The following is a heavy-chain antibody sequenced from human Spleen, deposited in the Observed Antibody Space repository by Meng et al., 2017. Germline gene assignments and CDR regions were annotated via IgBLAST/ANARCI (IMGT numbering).Heavy chain of an antibody. J-gene: IGHJ4*02. CDR1: GYTFTAYI. CDR3: ARENSSSWYYFDS. V-gene: IGHV1-3*01. D-gene: IGHD6-13*01. CDR2: IYAGSGNT. Sequence: QVQLVQSGAEVKKPGASVKVSCKASGYTFTAYIIHWVRQAPGQRLEWLGWIYAGSGNTKYSQKFQGRVTATRDTSASTVYMELSSLRSEDTAVYYCARENSSSWYYFDSWGQGTLVTVSS.